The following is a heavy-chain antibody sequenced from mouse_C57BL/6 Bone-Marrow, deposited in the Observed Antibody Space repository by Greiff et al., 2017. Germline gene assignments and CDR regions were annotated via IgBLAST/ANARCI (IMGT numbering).Heavy chain of an antibody. D-gene: IGHD1-1*01. CDR2: IHPNSGST. Sequence: QVQLQQSGAELVKPGASVKLSCKASGYTFTSYWMHWVKQRPGQGLEWIGMIHPNSGSTNYNEKFKSKATLTVDKSSSTAYMQLSSLTSEDSAVYYCARRYYGSSKDYYAMDYWGQGTSVTVSS. J-gene: IGHJ4*01. V-gene: IGHV1-64*01. CDR3: ARRYYGSSKDYYAMDY. CDR1: GYTFTSYW.